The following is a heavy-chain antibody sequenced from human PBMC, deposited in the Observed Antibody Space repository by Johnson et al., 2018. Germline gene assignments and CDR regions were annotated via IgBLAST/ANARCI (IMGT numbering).Heavy chain of an antibody. CDR2: IYYSGST. CDR1: GGSISSYY. D-gene: IGHD1-26*01. J-gene: IGHJ3*02. CDR3: AREQYSESYYGLGSFDI. Sequence: QVQLQESGPGLVKPSETLSLRCTVSGGSISSYYWSWIRQPPGKGLEWSGYIYYSGSTNYNPSLKSRVTIAVDTSKNQFSLKLSSVTAADTAVYYGAREQYSESYYGLGSFDIWGQGTMVTVSS. V-gene: IGHV4-59*01.